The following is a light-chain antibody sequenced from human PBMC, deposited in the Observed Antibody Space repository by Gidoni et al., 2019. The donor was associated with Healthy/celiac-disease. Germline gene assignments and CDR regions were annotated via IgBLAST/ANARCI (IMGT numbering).Light chain of an antibody. CDR1: QSVSSY. J-gene: IGKJ1*01. CDR2: DAS. CDR3: QQRSNWPTT. Sequence: EIVLTQSPATLSLSPGERATLSCRASQSVSSYLAWYQQKPGQAPRLLIYDASNRATGIPARFSGSGSGTDFTLTISSLEPEDFAVYYCQQRSNWPTTCXXXTKVEIK. V-gene: IGKV3-11*01.